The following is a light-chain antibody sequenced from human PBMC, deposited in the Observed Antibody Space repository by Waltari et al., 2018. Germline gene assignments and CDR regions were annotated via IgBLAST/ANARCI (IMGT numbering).Light chain of an antibody. Sequence: QSVLTQPPSVSGAPGQRVTISCTGSSSHTGAGYDVRRYQQLPGTAPKLLIYGNSNRPSGVPDRFSGSKSGTSASLAITGLQAEDEADYYCQSYDSSLSGWVFGGGTKLTVL. CDR3: QSYDSSLSGWV. V-gene: IGLV1-40*01. CDR1: SSHTGAGYD. J-gene: IGLJ3*02. CDR2: GNS.